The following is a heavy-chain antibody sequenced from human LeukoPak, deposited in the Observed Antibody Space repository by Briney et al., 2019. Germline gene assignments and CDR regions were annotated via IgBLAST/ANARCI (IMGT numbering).Heavy chain of an antibody. V-gene: IGHV4-34*01. CDR3: TRTTTGHDY. CDR1: GVSFDDYY. J-gene: IGHJ4*02. CDR2: INHSGYT. D-gene: IGHD4-17*01. Sequence: PSETLSLTCAVSGVSFDDYYWAWVRQTPGKGLEWIGEINHSGYTNDSPSLKSRVTLSIDTSRKQFSLNLRSVTVADAGTYYCTRTTTGHDYWGQGTLVTVSS.